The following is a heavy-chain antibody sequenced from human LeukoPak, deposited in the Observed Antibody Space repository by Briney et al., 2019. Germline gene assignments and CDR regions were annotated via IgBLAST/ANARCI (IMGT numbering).Heavy chain of an antibody. Sequence: GGSLRLSCAASGFTFSNYAMSWVRQAPGKGLEWVTPISDNGGSTYYADSVKGRFTISRDNSKNTLYLQMNSLRGDDTAVYHCAKAPSPGYCSSTSCYYDYWGQGTLVTVSS. V-gene: IGHV3-23*01. CDR3: AKAPSPGYCSSTSCYYDY. CDR2: ISDNGGST. D-gene: IGHD2-2*01. CDR1: GFTFSNYA. J-gene: IGHJ4*02.